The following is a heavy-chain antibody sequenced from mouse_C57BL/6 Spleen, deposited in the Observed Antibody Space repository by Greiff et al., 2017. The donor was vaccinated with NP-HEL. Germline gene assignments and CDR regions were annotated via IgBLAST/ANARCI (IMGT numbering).Heavy chain of an antibody. J-gene: IGHJ2*01. CDR2: IWSGGST. V-gene: IGHV2-2*01. Sequence: VQVVESGPGLVPPSQSLSITCTVSGFSLTSYGVHWVRQSPGKGLEWLGVIWSGGSTDYYAAFISRLSISKDNSKSQVFFKMNSLQADAAAIYYCARYDYDGGYWGQGTTLTVSS. CDR3: ARYDYDGGY. D-gene: IGHD2-4*01. CDR1: GFSLTSYG.